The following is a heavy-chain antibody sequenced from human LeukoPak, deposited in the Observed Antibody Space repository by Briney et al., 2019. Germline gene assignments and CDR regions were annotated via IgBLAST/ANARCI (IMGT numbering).Heavy chain of an antibody. CDR3: ARARWTSTVTTYYLDF. CDR2: INAGNGKT. D-gene: IGHD4-17*01. Sequence: ASGKVSCKASGYIFTDYAIQWVRQAPGQGLDGMVWINAGNGKTKYSQKFQSRVTITRDTSASTAYMELSGLRSDDPAVYYCARARWTSTVTTYYLDFWGQGTLVTVSS. V-gene: IGHV1-3*01. CDR1: GYIFTDYA. J-gene: IGHJ4*02.